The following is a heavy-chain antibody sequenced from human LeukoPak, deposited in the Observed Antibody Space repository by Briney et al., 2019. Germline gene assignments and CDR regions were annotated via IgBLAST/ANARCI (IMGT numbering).Heavy chain of an antibody. CDR2: MNPNSGNT. J-gene: IGHJ5*02. D-gene: IGHD2-2*01. V-gene: IGHV1-8*01. Sequence: ASVKVSCKASGYTFTSYDINWVRQATGQGLEWMGWMNPNSGNTGYAQKSQGRVTMTRNTSISTAYMELSSLRSEDTAVYYCARDSASEYCSSTSCYGGFDPWGQGTLVTVSS. CDR3: ARDSASEYCSSTSCYGGFDP. CDR1: GYTFTSYD.